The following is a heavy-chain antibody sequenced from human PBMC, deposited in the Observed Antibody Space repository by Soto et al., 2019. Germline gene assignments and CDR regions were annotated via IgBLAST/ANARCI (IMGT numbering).Heavy chain of an antibody. D-gene: IGHD1-26*01. CDR3: ERVSGSYFDY. Sequence: QLQLQESGPGLVKPSETLSLTCTVSGGSISSSSYYWGWIRQPPGKGLEWIGSIYYSGSTYYNPSLQSRVTIAVDTSKIQFSLKLSSVTAADTAVYYCERVSGSYFDYWGQGTLVTVSS. CDR1: GGSISSSSYY. V-gene: IGHV4-39*01. CDR2: IYYSGST. J-gene: IGHJ4*02.